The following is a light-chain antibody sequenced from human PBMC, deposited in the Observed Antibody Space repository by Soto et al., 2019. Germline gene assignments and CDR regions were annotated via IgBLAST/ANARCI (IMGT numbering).Light chain of an antibody. CDR3: SSYVSSNTVI. J-gene: IGLJ2*01. V-gene: IGLV2-14*03. CDR1: SSDVGGYNY. CDR2: DVS. Sequence: QSVLTQPASVSGSPGQSITISCTGTSSDVGGYNYVSWYQQHPGKAPKLMIYDVSNRPSGISYRFSGSKSGNTASLTISGLQAEDEADYYCSSYVSSNTVILGGGTKVTVL.